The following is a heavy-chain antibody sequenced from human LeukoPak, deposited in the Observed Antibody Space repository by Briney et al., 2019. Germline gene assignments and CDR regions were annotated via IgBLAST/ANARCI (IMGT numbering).Heavy chain of an antibody. CDR2: IYPGCSDT. D-gene: IGHD2-2*01. V-gene: IGHV5-51*01. CDR1: GYSFTSYW. J-gene: IGHJ3*02. Sequence: GESLKISRKGSGYSFTSYWIGWVRQMPGKGLEWVGIIYPGCSDTRYSPSFQGQVTISADKSISTAYLQWSSLKASDTAMYYCARHGEDCSSTSCSEGAFDIWGQGTMVTVSS. CDR3: ARHGEDCSSTSCSEGAFDI.